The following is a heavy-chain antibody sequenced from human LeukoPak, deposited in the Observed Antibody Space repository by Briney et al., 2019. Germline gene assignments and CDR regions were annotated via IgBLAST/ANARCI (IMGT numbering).Heavy chain of an antibody. V-gene: IGHV3-30*18. CDR3: AKGFSTDYHNAVDY. J-gene: IGHJ4*02. D-gene: IGHD3-9*01. CDR2: ISYDGSIK. CDR1: GFTFSRYG. Sequence: QPGRSLRLSCAASGFTFSRYGLHWVRQAPGKGLEWVALISYDGSIKYYTESVRGRFTISRDNSKNTLYLQMSSLRADDTAVYYCAKGFSTDYHNAVDYWGQGTLVTVSS.